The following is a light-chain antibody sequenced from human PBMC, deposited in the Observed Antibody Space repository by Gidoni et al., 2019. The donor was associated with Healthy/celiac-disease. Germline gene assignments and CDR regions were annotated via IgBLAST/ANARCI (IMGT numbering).Light chain of an antibody. CDR2: DAS. J-gene: IGKJ3*01. Sequence: EMVLTQSPATLSLSPGERATRSCRASQSVSSYLAWYQQKPGQAPRLLIYDASNRATGIPARFSGSGSGTDFTLTISSLEPEDFAVYYCQQRFTFGPGTKVDIK. V-gene: IGKV3-11*01. CDR1: QSVSSY. CDR3: QQRFT.